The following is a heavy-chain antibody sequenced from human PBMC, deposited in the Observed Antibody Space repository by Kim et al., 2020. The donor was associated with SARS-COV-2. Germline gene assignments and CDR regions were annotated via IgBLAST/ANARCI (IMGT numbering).Heavy chain of an antibody. CDR3: ARDWPTQTSGTMVRGVITLWY. D-gene: IGHD3-10*01. Sequence: GGSLRLSCAASGFTFSSYAMHWVRQAPGKGLEWVAVISYDGSNKYYADSVKGRFTISRDNSKNTLYLQMNSLRAEDTAVYYCARDWPTQTSGTMVRGVITLWYWGQGTLVTVSS. J-gene: IGHJ4*02. CDR2: ISYDGSNK. CDR1: GFTFSSYA. V-gene: IGHV3-30*04.